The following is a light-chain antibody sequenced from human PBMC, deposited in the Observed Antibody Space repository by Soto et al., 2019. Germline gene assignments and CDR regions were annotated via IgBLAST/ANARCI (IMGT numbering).Light chain of an antibody. CDR3: QQRSNWPRA. CDR1: QSVSTY. J-gene: IGKJ1*01. V-gene: IGKV3-11*01. Sequence: EIVLKQSPATLSLSPGERATLSCRASQSVSTYLAWFQHKPGQAPRLLIYDASSRATGIPARFSGSGSGTDFTLTISSLEPEDFAVYYCQQRSNWPRAFGPGTKVDIK. CDR2: DAS.